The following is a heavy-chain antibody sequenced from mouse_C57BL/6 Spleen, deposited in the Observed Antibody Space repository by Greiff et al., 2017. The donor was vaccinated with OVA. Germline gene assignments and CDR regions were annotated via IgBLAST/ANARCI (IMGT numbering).Heavy chain of an antibody. V-gene: IGHV1-4*01. CDR2: INPSSGYT. CDR1: GYTFTSYT. J-gene: IGHJ2*01. D-gene: IGHD1-1*01. Sequence: QVQLKQSGAELARPGASVKMSCKASGYTFTSYTMHWVKQRPGQGLEWIGYINPSSGYTKYNQKFKDKATLTADKSSSTAYMQLSSLTSEDSAVYYCARGTVVARDYFDYWGQGTTLTVSS. CDR3: ARGTVVARDYFDY.